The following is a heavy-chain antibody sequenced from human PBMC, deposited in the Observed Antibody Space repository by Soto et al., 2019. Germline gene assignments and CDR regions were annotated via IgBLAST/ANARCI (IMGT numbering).Heavy chain of an antibody. D-gene: IGHD2-15*01. CDR3: AKGYCSGGSCPLDY. CDR1: VFTFISYG. Sequence: PGGSLRLSCASSVFTFISYGMHWVRQAPGKGLEWVAVILYDGSNKYYADSVKGRFTISRDNSKNTLYLQMNSLRAEDTAVYYCAKGYCSGGSCPLDYWGQGTLVTVSS. CDR2: ILYDGSNK. J-gene: IGHJ4*02. V-gene: IGHV3-30*18.